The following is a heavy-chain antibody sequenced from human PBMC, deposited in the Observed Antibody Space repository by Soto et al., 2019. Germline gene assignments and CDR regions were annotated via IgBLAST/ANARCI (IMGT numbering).Heavy chain of an antibody. CDR2: ISYDGREI. CDR1: GLTFNIFA. V-gene: IGHV3-30-3*01. CDR3: ASDPLAVTGSFVDY. D-gene: IGHD3-9*01. Sequence: LRLSCVASGLTFNIFAFHWVRQAPGKGLEWLPVISYDGREIHYSESVKGRFTISRDSSTNTVYLEMNSLRYEDTAVYYCASDPLAVTGSFVDYWGQGTLVTVS. J-gene: IGHJ4*02.